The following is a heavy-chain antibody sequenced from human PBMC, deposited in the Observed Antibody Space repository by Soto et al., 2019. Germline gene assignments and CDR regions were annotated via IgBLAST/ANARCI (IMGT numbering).Heavy chain of an antibody. CDR3: ARDVTRITMIVVAPTGY. D-gene: IGHD3-22*01. CDR2: ISAYNGNT. Sequence: GASVKVSCKASGYTFTSYGISWVRQAPGQGLEWMGWISAYNGNTNYAQKLQGRVTMTTDTSTSTAYMELRSLRSDDTAVYYCARDVTRITMIVVAPTGYWGQGTLVTVSS. CDR1: GYTFTSYG. V-gene: IGHV1-18*01. J-gene: IGHJ4*02.